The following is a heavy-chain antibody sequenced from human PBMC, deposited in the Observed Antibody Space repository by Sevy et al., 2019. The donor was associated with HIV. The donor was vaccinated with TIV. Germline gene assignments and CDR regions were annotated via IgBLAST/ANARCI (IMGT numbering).Heavy chain of an antibody. V-gene: IGHV1-24*01. Sequence: ASVKVSCKLSGYTLSELSMHWVRLAPGKGLEWMGSFDPEDEETTYAQKFQGRVTMTEDTSTDTAYMELSSLRSEDTAVYYCATTKDYYDTRGSPFDYWGQGTLVTVSS. CDR3: ATTKDYYDTRGSPFDY. D-gene: IGHD3-22*01. J-gene: IGHJ4*02. CDR1: GYTLSELS. CDR2: FDPEDEET.